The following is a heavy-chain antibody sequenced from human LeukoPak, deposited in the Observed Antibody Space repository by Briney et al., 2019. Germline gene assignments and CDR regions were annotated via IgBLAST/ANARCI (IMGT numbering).Heavy chain of an antibody. CDR2: IYYSGST. CDR1: GGSISGYY. CDR3: ARVARGHWFDP. Sequence: SETLSLTCTVSGGSISGYYWSWIRQPPGKGLEWIGYIYYSGSTNYNPSLKSRVTISVDTSKNQFSLKLSSVTAADTAVYYCARVARGHWFDPWGQGTLVTVSS. V-gene: IGHV4-59*01. J-gene: IGHJ5*02.